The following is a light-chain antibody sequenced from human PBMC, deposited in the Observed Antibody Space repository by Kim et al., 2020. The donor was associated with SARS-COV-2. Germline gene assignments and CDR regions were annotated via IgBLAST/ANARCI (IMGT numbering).Light chain of an antibody. CDR2: DVT. CDR1: SSDVGSHDY. V-gene: IGLV2-14*03. Sequence: GQPITISCTGPSSDVGSHDYVSWYQQHPGKAPRLIIYDVTSRPSGISNRFSGSKSGNTASLTISGLQAEDEAHYYCSSYTSTRTVVFGGGTQLTVL. CDR3: SSYTSTRTVV. J-gene: IGLJ2*01.